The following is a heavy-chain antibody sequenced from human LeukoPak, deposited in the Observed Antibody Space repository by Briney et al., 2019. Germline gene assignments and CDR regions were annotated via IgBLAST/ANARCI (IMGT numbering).Heavy chain of an antibody. J-gene: IGHJ4*02. Sequence: SVKVSCKASGGTFSSYAISWVRQAPGQGLEWMGRIIPILGIANYAQKFQGRVTITADKSTSTAYMELSSLRSEDTAVYYCARGWSVGDGYNHPTGYWGQGTLVTVSS. V-gene: IGHV1-69*04. D-gene: IGHD5-24*01. CDR2: IIPILGIA. CDR1: GGTFSSYA. CDR3: ARGWSVGDGYNHPTGY.